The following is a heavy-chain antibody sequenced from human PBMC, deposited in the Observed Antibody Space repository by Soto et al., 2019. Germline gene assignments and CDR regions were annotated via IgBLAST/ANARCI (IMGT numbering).Heavy chain of an antibody. V-gene: IGHV1-8*01. CDR3: ARGLQQQLVSDYWYFDL. Sequence: QVQLVQSGAEVKKPGASVKVSCKASGYTFTSYDINWVRQATGQGLEWMGWMNPNSGNTGYAQKFQGRVTMTRNTSISTAYMELSSLRFEDTAVYYCARGLQQQLVSDYWYFDLWGRGTLVTVSS. CDR2: MNPNSGNT. CDR1: GYTFTSYD. J-gene: IGHJ2*01. D-gene: IGHD6-13*01.